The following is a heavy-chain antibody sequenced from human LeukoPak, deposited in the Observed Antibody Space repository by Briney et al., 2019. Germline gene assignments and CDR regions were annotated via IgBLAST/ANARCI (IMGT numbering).Heavy chain of an antibody. CDR2: ISGSGGST. CDR3: AVSRGSKGRYWFDP. V-gene: IGHV3-23*01. J-gene: IGHJ5*02. CDR1: GFTFSSYG. D-gene: IGHD2-2*01. Sequence: GGSLRLSCAASGFTFSSYGMSWVRQAPGKGLEWVSVISGSGGSTYYADSVKGRFTISRDNSKNTLYLQMNSLRAEDTAVYYCAVSRGSKGRYWFDPWGQGTLVTVSS.